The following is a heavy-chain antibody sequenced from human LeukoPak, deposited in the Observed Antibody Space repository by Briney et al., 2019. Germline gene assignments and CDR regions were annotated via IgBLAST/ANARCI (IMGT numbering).Heavy chain of an antibody. D-gene: IGHD6-13*01. Sequence: GGSLRLSCAASGFTFSSYGMHWVRQAPGKGLEWVAFLRYDGSNKYYADSVKGRFTISRDNSKNTLYLQMNSLRAEDTAVYYCAKDFMLAASLTSHDYWGQGTLVTVSS. CDR2: LRYDGSNK. CDR3: AKDFMLAASLTSHDY. V-gene: IGHV3-30*02. CDR1: GFTFSSYG. J-gene: IGHJ4*02.